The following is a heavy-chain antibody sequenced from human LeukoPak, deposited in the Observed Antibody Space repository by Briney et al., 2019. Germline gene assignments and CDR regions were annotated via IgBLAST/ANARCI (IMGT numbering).Heavy chain of an antibody. Sequence: SVKVSCKASGGTFSSYAISWVRQAPGQGLEWMGRIIPILGIANYAQKFQGRVTITADKSTSTAYMELSSLRSEDTAVYYCATVTPHSGYFDYWGQGTLVTVSS. CDR1: GGTFSSYA. V-gene: IGHV1-69*04. D-gene: IGHD4-17*01. CDR3: ATVTPHSGYFDY. J-gene: IGHJ4*02. CDR2: IIPILGIA.